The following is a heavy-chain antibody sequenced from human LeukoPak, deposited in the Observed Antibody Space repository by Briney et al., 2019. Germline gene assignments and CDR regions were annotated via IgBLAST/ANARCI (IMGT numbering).Heavy chain of an antibody. CDR3: ARARFLGNYFFDY. D-gene: IGHD1-26*01. J-gene: IGHJ4*02. CDR2: IYTSGST. V-gene: IGHV4-4*07. CDR1: GGSISNFY. Sequence: SETLSLTCTVSGGSISNFYWSWIRQPAGMGLEWIGRIYTSGSTNYNPSLKSRVTMSVNTSKNQFSLRLSSVTAADTAIYYCARARFLGNYFFDYWGQGTLVTVSS.